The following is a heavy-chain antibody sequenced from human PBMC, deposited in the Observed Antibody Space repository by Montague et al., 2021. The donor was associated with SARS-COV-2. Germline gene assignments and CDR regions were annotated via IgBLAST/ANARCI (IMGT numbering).Heavy chain of an antibody. CDR2: TYYRSKWYN. CDR3: ARDGSAVAGLPRSYGLDV. CDR1: GDSVSSNIAA. V-gene: IGHV6-1*01. D-gene: IGHD6-19*01. J-gene: IGHJ6*02. Sequence: CAISGDSVSSNIAAWNWIRQSPSRGLEWLGRTYYRSKWYNDYAESVKSRITIDPDTSKHQFSLHLNSVTPEDTAVYYCARDGSAVAGLPRSYGLDVWGQGTTVTVSS.